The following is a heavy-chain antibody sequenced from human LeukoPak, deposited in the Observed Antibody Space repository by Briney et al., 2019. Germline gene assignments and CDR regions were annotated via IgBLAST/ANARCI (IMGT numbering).Heavy chain of an antibody. V-gene: IGHV3-30*18. J-gene: IGHJ4*02. CDR1: GFTFSTYG. D-gene: IGHD1-26*01. Sequence: GGSLRLSCAASGFTFSTYGMHWVRQAPGKGLEWVAVISYDGNYKYYADSVKGRFTISRDNSTNTLYLQMNSLRAEDTAVYSCAKDKFLVGASSFDYWGQGTLVTVSS. CDR3: AKDKFLVGASSFDY. CDR2: ISYDGNYK.